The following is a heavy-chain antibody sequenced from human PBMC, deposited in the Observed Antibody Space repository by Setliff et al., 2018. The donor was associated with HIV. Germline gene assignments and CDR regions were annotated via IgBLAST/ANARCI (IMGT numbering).Heavy chain of an antibody. Sequence: GGSLRLSCAASGFTFTSYSMNWVRQAPGKGLEWVSGFSGSGGGTYYADSVKGRFTVSRDNAKNSLYLQMNSLRAEDTAVYYCASLWVTPPHGFWGQGTLVTVSS. D-gene: IGHD3-16*01. CDR1: GFTFTSYS. CDR2: FSGSGGGT. CDR3: ASLWVTPPHGF. J-gene: IGHJ4*02. V-gene: IGHV3-21*01.